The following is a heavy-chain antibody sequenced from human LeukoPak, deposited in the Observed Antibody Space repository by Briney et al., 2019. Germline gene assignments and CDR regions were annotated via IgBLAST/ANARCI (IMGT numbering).Heavy chain of an antibody. CDR2: IASDGSST. V-gene: IGHV3-74*01. CDR3: ARGRPHGNDY. D-gene: IGHD4-23*01. CDR1: GFTFSSYW. Sequence: GGSLRLSCAASGFTFSSYWMNWVRQAPGKGLVWVSRIASDGSSTTYADSVKGRFSISRDNAKNTLYLQMNSLRVEDTAVYYCARGRPHGNDYWGQGTPVTVSS. J-gene: IGHJ4*02.